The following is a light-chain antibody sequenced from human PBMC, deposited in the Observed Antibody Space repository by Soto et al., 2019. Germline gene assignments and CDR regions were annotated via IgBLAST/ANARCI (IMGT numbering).Light chain of an antibody. J-gene: IGLJ2*01. V-gene: IGLV2-14*01. CDR2: DVS. CDR3: SSYTISSTVG. CDR1: SSDVGGYNY. Sequence: QSVLTQPASVSGSPGQSITISCTGTSSDVGGYNYVSWYQQHPGKAPKLMIYDVSNRPSGVSNRFSGSKSGNTASLTISGLQAEDEADYYCSSYTISSTVGFGGGTKLTVL.